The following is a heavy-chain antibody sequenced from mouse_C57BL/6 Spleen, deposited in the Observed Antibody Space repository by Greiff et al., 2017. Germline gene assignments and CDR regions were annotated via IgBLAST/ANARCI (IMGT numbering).Heavy chain of an antibody. V-gene: IGHV1-80*01. CDR1: GYAFSSYW. J-gene: IGHJ4*01. CDR3: ARRDEEDAMDY. CDR2: IYPGDGDT. Sequence: VQLQQSGAELVKPGASVKISCKASGYAFSSYWMNWVKQRPGKGLEWIGQIYPGDGDTTYNGKFKGKATLTADKSSSTAYMQLSSLTSEDSAVYFCARRDEEDAMDYWGQGTSVTVSS.